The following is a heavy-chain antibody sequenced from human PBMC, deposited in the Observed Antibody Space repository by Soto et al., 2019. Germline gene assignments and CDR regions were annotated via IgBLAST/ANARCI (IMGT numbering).Heavy chain of an antibody. J-gene: IGHJ4*02. CDR3: GKERRGSGWFVCSY. CDR1: GFNFNSYT. V-gene: IGHV3-21*04. CDR2: ISSSGYI. Sequence: GGSLRLSCAASGFNFNSYTINWVRQAPGKRLEWLSSISSSGYIFSTDSVRGRFTISRDNAKNSVYLQINSLRAEDTAVYYCGKERRGSGWFVCSYWGQGSLVTVSS. D-gene: IGHD6-19*01.